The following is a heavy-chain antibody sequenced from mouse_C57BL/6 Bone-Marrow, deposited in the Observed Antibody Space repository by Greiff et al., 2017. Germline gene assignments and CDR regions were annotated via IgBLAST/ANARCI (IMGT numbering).Heavy chain of an antibody. CDR1: GYTFTDYY. CDR2: INPTNGGT. CDR3: ARFPTTVVAPCDY. Sequence: EVQLQPSGPELVKPGASVKISCQASGYTFTDYYMNWVKQSHGKSLEWIGDINPTNGGTSYNQQFKGKDTLTVDKSSSTAYMELHSLTSEHSAVYYGARFPTTVVAPCDYWGECTTLTVSS. J-gene: IGHJ2*01. D-gene: IGHD1-1*01. V-gene: IGHV1-26*01.